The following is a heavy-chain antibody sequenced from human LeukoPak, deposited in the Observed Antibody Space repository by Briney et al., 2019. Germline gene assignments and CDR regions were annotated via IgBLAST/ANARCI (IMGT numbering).Heavy chain of an antibody. J-gene: IGHJ4*02. CDR1: GYTFTSYD. Sequence: ASVKVSCKASGYTFTSYDINWVRQATGQGLEWMGWMNPNSGNTGYAQKFQGRVTITRNTSISTAYMELSSLRSEDTAVYYCASAPRISWYRAFDYWGQGTLVTVSS. CDR3: ASAPRISWYRAFDY. D-gene: IGHD6-13*01. V-gene: IGHV1-8*03. CDR2: MNPNSGNT.